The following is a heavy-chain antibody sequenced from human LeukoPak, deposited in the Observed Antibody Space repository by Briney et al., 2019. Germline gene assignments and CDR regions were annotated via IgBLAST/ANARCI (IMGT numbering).Heavy chain of an antibody. Sequence: GRSLRLSCAASGFTFSSYGMHWVRQAPGKGLEWVAVISYDGSNKYCADSVKGRFTISRDNSKNTLYLQMNSLRAEDTAVYYCAKVFSPWGQGTLVTVSS. V-gene: IGHV3-30*18. CDR1: GFTFSSYG. CDR3: AKVFSP. CDR2: ISYDGSNK. J-gene: IGHJ5*02.